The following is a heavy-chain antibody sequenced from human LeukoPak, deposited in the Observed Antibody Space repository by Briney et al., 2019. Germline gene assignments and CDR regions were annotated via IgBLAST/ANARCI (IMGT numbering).Heavy chain of an antibody. D-gene: IGHD6-13*01. Sequence: PSETLSLTCGVSGGSISSYYWAWIRQAPGKGLEWIGYIYYAGSTNYNPSLKSRVTMSVDMSRNQFSLRMTSVTAADTAVYYCARAGIAAAGNRWFDPWGQGTLLTVSS. CDR1: GGSISSYY. V-gene: IGHV4-59*01. J-gene: IGHJ5*02. CDR3: ARAGIAAAGNRWFDP. CDR2: IYYAGST.